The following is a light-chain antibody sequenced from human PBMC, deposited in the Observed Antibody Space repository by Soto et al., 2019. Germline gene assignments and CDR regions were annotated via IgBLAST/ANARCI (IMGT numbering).Light chain of an antibody. V-gene: IGLV3-1*01. J-gene: IGLJ1*01. Sequence: SYELTQPPSVSVSPGQTASITCSGDKLGDKYACWYQQKPGQSPVLVIYQDSKRPSGIPERFSGSNSGNTATLTISGTQAMDEADYYCQAWDSSTAVFGTGTKGTVL. CDR1: KLGDKY. CDR3: QAWDSSTAV. CDR2: QDS.